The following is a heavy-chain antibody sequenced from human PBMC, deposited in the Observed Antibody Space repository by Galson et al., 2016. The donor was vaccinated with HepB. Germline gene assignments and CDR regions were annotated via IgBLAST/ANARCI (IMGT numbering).Heavy chain of an antibody. D-gene: IGHD3/OR15-3a*01. CDR3: ARQDRAGLVNF. J-gene: IGHJ3*01. CDR2: IYYSGAT. Sequence: ETLSLTCTVSGGSISSSFYYWTWIRQAPGKGLEWIGNIYYSGATYYTPSLQNRVTISADTSKNQFALSLTFVTAADTALYSCARQDRAGLVNFWGPGTMVTVSS. CDR1: GGSISSSFYY. V-gene: IGHV4-39*01.